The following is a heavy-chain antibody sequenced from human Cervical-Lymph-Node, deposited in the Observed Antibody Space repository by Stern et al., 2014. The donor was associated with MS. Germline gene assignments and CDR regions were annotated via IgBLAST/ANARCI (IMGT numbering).Heavy chain of an antibody. CDR2: IHYSGGT. CDR1: GGSISSGDNY. CDR3: ARVPDYGDAFFDY. J-gene: IGHJ4*02. V-gene: IGHV4-30-4*01. D-gene: IGHD4-17*01. Sequence: VQLVESGPGLVKPSQTLSLTCTVSGGSISSGDNYWSWIRQPPGKGPEWIGYIHYSGGTYFNPSLKSRATISADTPKNQFSLKLTSMPAADTAVYYCARVPDYGDAFFDYWGQGILVTVS.